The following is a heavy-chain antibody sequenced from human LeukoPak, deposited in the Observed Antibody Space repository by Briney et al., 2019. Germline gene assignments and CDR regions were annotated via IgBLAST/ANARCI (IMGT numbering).Heavy chain of an antibody. Sequence: PGRSLRLSCAASGFTFSNFGMQWVRQAPGKGLEWVARLHADGSEKYYVDSVKGRFTISRDNAKNSLYLQMHSLRVEDTAVYYCARGGYSFDYLGQGTLVTVSS. CDR3: ARGGYSFDY. V-gene: IGHV3-7*01. D-gene: IGHD5-12*01. J-gene: IGHJ4*02. CDR2: LHADGSEK. CDR1: GFTFSNFG.